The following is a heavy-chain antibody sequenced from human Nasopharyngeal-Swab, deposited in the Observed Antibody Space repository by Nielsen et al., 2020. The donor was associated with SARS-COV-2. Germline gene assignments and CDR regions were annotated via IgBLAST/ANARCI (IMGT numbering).Heavy chain of an antibody. D-gene: IGHD3-22*01. CDR2: IFSNDEK. Sequence: RQAPGKALEWLAHIFSNDEKSYSTSLKSRLTISKDTSKSQVVLTMTNMDPVDTATYYCARIIEVNTSYYYYGMDVWGQGITVTVSS. V-gene: IGHV2-26*01. CDR3: ARIIEVNTSYYYYGMDV. J-gene: IGHJ6*02.